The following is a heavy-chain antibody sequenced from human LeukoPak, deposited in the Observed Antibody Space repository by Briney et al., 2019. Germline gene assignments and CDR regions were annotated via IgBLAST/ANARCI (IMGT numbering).Heavy chain of an antibody. CDR1: GFTFSSYW. D-gene: IGHD6-13*01. CDR2: INSDGNIT. J-gene: IGHJ5*02. Sequence: PGGSLRLSCAASGFTFSSYWMHWVRQAPGKGLVWISRINSDGNITTYADSVKGRFTISRDNAKNTLYLQMNSLRVEDTAVYYCARPADSSSANWLDPWGQGALVTVSS. CDR3: ARPADSSSANWLDP. V-gene: IGHV3-74*01.